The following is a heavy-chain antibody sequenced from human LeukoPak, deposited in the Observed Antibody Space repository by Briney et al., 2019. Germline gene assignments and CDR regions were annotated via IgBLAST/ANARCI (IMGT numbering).Heavy chain of an antibody. Sequence: ASVKVSCKASGYTFTGYYMHWVRQATGQGLEWMGWMNPNSGNTGYAQKFQGRVTMTRNTSISTAYMELSSLRSEDTAVYYCARGPDYHDSSGYYAPIDYWGQGTLVTVSS. CDR3: ARGPDYHDSSGYYAPIDY. V-gene: IGHV1-8*02. D-gene: IGHD3-22*01. CDR1: GYTFTGYY. CDR2: MNPNSGNT. J-gene: IGHJ4*02.